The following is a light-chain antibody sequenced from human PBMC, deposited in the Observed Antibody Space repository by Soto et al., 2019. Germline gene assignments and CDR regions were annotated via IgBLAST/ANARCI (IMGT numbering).Light chain of an antibody. CDR2: GVS. CDR1: QSVPSNF. J-gene: IGKJ1*01. Sequence: IVLTQSPGTLSLSPGERATLSCRASQSVPSNFLAWYQQKPGQAPILVIYGVSRRATGIPDRFSGSGSGTDFTLTISRLEPEDFAVYYCQQYDSSWTFGQGTKVEIK. V-gene: IGKV3-20*01. CDR3: QQYDSSWT.